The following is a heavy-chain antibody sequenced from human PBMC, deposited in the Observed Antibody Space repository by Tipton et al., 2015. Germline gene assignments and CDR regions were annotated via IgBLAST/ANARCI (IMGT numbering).Heavy chain of an antibody. V-gene: IGHV4-61*08. CDR2: IYYSGST. CDR3: ARLVGYYFDY. D-gene: IGHD2-2*01. Sequence: TLSLTCTVSGGSVSSGDYYWSWIRQPPGKGLEWIGYIYYSGSTNHNPSLKSRVTISVDTSKNQFSLKLSSVTAADTAVYYCARLVGYYFDYWGQGTLVTVSS. CDR1: GGSVSSGDYY. J-gene: IGHJ4*02.